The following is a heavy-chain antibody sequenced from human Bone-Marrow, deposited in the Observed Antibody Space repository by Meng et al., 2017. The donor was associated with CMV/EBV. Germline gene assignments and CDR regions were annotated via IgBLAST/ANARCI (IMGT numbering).Heavy chain of an antibody. CDR2: ISGSGGST. Sequence: GESLKISCAASGFTFSSYAMSWVRQAPGKGLEWVSAISGSGGSTYYADSVKGRFTISRDNAKNSLYLQMNSLRAEDTAVYYCASKVGYWGQGTLVTVSS. CDR3: ASKVGY. V-gene: IGHV3-23*01. J-gene: IGHJ4*02. CDR1: GFTFSSYA.